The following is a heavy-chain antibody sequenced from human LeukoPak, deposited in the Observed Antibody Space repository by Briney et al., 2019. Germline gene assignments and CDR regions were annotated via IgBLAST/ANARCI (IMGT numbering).Heavy chain of an antibody. V-gene: IGHV1-8*01. CDR1: GYTFTSYD. D-gene: IGHD3-22*01. J-gene: IGHJ5*02. CDR3: ARGRYYYDSSGYDQNWFDP. CDR2: MNPNSGNT. Sequence: ASVKVSCKASGYTFTSYDIHWVRQAPGQGLEWMGWMNPNSGNTGYAQKFQGRVTMTRNTSISTAYMELSSLRSEDTAVYYCARGRYYYDSSGYDQNWFDPWGQGTLVTVSP.